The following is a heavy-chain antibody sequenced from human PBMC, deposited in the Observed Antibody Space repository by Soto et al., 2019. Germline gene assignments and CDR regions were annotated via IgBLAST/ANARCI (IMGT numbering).Heavy chain of an antibody. J-gene: IGHJ4*02. CDR1: GFTFGDSA. CDR2: IRTKTFGGTA. CDR3: IRAMKYSYYFEAGH. D-gene: IGHD5-18*01. V-gene: IGHV3-49*04. Sequence: EVQVVESGGGLVQPGQSLRLSCFASGFTFGDSAFSWVRQAPGKGLEWVGFIRTKTFGGTAEYAASVKGRFSIARDDSKSIAYLQMNSLKTEDTAVYYCIRAMKYSYYFEAGHWGQGTLVTVSS.